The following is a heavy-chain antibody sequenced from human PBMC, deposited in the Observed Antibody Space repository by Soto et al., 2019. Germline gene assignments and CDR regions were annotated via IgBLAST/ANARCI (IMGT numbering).Heavy chain of an antibody. D-gene: IGHD1-26*01. Sequence: GASVKVSCKASGYTFTGYYMHWVRQAPEQGPEWMGEIGPESGATRYAQKFQGRVTMTRDMSITTVYMELNNLSPDDTAVYYCGRGRSGQIVVFYWGQGTPVTVSS. CDR1: GYTFTGYY. CDR3: GRGRSGQIVVFY. CDR2: IGPESGAT. J-gene: IGHJ4*02. V-gene: IGHV1-2*02.